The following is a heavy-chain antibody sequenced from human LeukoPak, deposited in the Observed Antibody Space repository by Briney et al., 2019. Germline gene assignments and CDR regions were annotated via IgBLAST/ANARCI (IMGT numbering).Heavy chain of an antibody. CDR2: FSGSGGST. V-gene: IGHV3-23*01. Sequence: PGGSLRLSCAASGFTFSTYAMNWVRQAPGKGLEWVSAFSGSGGSTYYADSVKGRFTISRDNSKNTLYLQMNSLRDEDTAVYYCAKGSYSGFSARADYWGQGTLVTVSS. J-gene: IGHJ4*02. CDR3: AKGSYSGFSARADY. CDR1: GFTFSTYA. D-gene: IGHD5-12*01.